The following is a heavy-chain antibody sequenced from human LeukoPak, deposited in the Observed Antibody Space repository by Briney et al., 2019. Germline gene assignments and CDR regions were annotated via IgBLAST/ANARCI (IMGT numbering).Heavy chain of an antibody. V-gene: IGHV3-23*01. CDR1: GFTISTYA. CDR3: AKEFIAGDGHVDCDS. CDR2: ITSSGATT. D-gene: IGHD5-24*01. Sequence: GGSLRLSCAASGFTISTYAMTWARQAPGKGLECVSSITSSGATTYYADSVKGRFTISRDISKNTSYLQMNSLTAEDSAVYYCAKEFIAGDGHVDCDSWGQGTLVTVSS. J-gene: IGHJ4*02.